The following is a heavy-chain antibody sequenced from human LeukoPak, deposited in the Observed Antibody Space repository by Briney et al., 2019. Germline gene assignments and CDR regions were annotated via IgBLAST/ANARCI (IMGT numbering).Heavy chain of an antibody. Sequence: SETLSLTCTVSGGSISSYYWSWIRQPPGKGLDGIGYIFTSGSTSYNPSLKSRVTISVGTSKNQFSLRLSSVTAAATAVYYCARHLSPSASFDPWGQGTLVTVSS. CDR1: GGSISSYY. CDR3: ARHLSPSASFDP. CDR2: IFTSGST. D-gene: IGHD2/OR15-2a*01. J-gene: IGHJ5*02. V-gene: IGHV4-4*09.